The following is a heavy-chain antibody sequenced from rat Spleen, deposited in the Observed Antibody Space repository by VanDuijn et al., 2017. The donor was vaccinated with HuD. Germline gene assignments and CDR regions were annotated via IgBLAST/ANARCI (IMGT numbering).Heavy chain of an antibody. CDR3: ARDPGLLRTIWGYCDY. D-gene: IGHD1-6*01. Sequence: QVQLKESGPGLVQPSQTLSLTCTVAGFSWTSYNVHWVRQPPGKGLEWMGVIWNSGGTRYNSALKSRLSISKDTSKSQVLLKMNSLQTEDTATYYCARDPGLLRTIWGYCDYWGQGVMVTVSS. CDR1: GFSWTSYN. V-gene: IGHV2-41*01. CDR2: IWNSGGT. J-gene: IGHJ2*01.